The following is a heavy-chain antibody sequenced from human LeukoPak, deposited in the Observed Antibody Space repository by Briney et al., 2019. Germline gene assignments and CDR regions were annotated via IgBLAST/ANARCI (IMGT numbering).Heavy chain of an antibody. CDR1: SASIACYY. V-gene: IGHV4-59*01. D-gene: IGHD4-23*01. CDR2: IFYSGST. J-gene: IGHJ4*02. CDR3: ARGGLGGKLFDY. Sequence: SETLSLTCTVSSASIACYYWGWIRQPPGKGLEWIGYIFYSGSTNYNPSLKSRVTISVDTSKNQFSLNLSSVTAADTAVYYCARGGLGGKLFDYWGRGNLVSVSS.